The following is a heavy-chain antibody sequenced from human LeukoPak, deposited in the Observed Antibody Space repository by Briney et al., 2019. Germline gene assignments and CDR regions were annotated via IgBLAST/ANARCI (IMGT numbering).Heavy chain of an antibody. D-gene: IGHD3-22*01. Sequence: ASVKVSCKASGYTFTSYGISWVRQATGQGLEWMGWISAYNGNTNYAQKLQGRVTMTTDTSTSTAYMELRSLRSDDTAVYYCARSSSGYYYSDYWGQGTLVTVSS. CDR1: GYTFTSYG. CDR2: ISAYNGNT. V-gene: IGHV1-18*01. J-gene: IGHJ4*02. CDR3: ARSSSGYYYSDY.